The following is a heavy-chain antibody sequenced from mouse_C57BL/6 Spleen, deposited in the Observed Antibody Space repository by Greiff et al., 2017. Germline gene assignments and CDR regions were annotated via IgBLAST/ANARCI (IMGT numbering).Heavy chain of an antibody. D-gene: IGHD2-1*01. Sequence: EVQLVESGGGLVKPGGSLKLSCAASGFTFSSYTMSWVRQTPGKRLEWVATISGGGGNTYYPDSVKGRFTISRDNAKNTLYLQMSSLRSEYTALYYCARHYGNYFDVWGTGTTVTVSS. CDR3: ARHYGNYFDV. CDR1: GFTFSSYT. CDR2: ISGGGGNT. J-gene: IGHJ1*03. V-gene: IGHV5-9*01.